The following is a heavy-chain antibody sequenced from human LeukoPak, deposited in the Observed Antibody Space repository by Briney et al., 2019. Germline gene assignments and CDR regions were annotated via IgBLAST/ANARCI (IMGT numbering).Heavy chain of an antibody. CDR2: IKQDGSEK. CDR1: GFTFSSYW. CDR3: AREEDDYGDYFDY. Sequence: GGSLRLSCAASGFTFSSYWMSWVRQAPGKGLEWVANIKQDGSEKYYVDSVKGRFTTSRDNAKNSLYLQTNSLRAEDTAVYYCAREEDDYGDYFDYWGQGTLVTVSS. J-gene: IGHJ4*02. D-gene: IGHD4-17*01. V-gene: IGHV3-7*01.